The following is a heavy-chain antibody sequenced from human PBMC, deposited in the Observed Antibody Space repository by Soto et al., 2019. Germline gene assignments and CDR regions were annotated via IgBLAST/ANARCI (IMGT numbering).Heavy chain of an antibody. J-gene: IGHJ4*02. CDR1: GGTFSSYA. CDR3: ARDRDTYGYLPLWPVDY. Sequence: ASVKVSCKASGGTFSSYAISWVRQAPGQGLEWMGGIIPIFGTANYAQKFQGRVTITADESTSTAYMELSSLRSEDTAVYYCARDRDTYGYLPLWPVDYWGQGTLVTVSS. V-gene: IGHV1-69*13. CDR2: IIPIFGTA. D-gene: IGHD5-18*01.